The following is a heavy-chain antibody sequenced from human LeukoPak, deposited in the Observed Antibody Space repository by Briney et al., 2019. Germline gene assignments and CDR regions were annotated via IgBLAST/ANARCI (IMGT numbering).Heavy chain of an antibody. V-gene: IGHV4-59*01. CDR3: ARFSSSWTNYYYYYGMDV. CDR2: IYYSGST. Sequence: SETLSLTCNVSGGSISSYYWSWIRQPPGKGLEWIGYIYYSGSTNYNPSLKSRVTISVDTSKNQFSLKLSSVTAADTAVYYCARFSSSWTNYYYYYGMDVWGKGTTVTVSS. CDR1: GGSISSYY. D-gene: IGHD6-13*01. J-gene: IGHJ6*04.